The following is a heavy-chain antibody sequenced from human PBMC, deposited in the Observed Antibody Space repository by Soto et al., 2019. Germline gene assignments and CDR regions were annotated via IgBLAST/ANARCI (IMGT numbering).Heavy chain of an antibody. V-gene: IGHV4-59*08. Sequence: PSETLSLTCTVSGGSIISYYWSWIRQPPGKGLEWIGYIYYSGSTNYNPSLKSRVTISVDTSISTAYLQWSSLKASDTAMYYCARQRGRNRGYSYDDSFDIWGQGTMVTVSS. CDR3: ARQRGRNRGYSYDDSFDI. D-gene: IGHD5-18*01. CDR1: GGSIISYY. J-gene: IGHJ3*02. CDR2: IYYSGST.